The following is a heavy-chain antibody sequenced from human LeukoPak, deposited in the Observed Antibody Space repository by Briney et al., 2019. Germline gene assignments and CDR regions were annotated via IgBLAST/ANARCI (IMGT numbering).Heavy chain of an antibody. V-gene: IGHV3-48*03. CDR2: ISSSGSTI. CDR3: AKKLSGSYKAFDY. Sequence: GGSLRLSCAASGFTFSSYEMNWVRQAPGKGLKWVSYISSSGSTIYYADSVKGRFTISRDNSKNTLYLQMNSLRAEDTAVYYCAKKLSGSYKAFDYWGQGTPVTVSS. J-gene: IGHJ4*02. D-gene: IGHD1-26*01. CDR1: GFTFSSYE.